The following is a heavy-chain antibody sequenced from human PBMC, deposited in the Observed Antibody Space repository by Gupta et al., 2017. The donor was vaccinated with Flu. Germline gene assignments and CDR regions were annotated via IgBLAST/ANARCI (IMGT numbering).Heavy chain of an antibody. CDR1: GGSINTYY. V-gene: IGHV4-4*07. J-gene: IGHJ6*02. CDR2: IHSSGTT. Sequence: QVQLQESGQGLVKPSETLSLTCTVSGGSINTYYWSWIRQPAGKGLEWIGRIHSSGTTDCKSSLKSRVTMSVDTSKSQFSLKLSSVTAADTAVYYCAREWDPRYCYTTSCPNRDGMDVWGQGTTVTVFS. CDR3: AREWDPRYCYTTSCPNRDGMDV. D-gene: IGHD2-2*01.